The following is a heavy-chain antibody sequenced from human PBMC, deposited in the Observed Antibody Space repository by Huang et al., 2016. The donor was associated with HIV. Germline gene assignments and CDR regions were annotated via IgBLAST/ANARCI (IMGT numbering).Heavy chain of an antibody. J-gene: IGHJ4*02. CDR2: FDPEIGET. CDR1: ESTLTELS. Sequence: QVQLVQSRAEVKKPGASVKVSCKVSESTLTELSIHWVRQPPGKGLEWRGGFDPEIGETIYAQKFQGRVTMTEDTSTETAFMELSGLRPEDTAVYYCATGFDVFFDFWGQGTLVTVSS. V-gene: IGHV1-24*01. D-gene: IGHD3-9*01. CDR3: ATGFDVFFDF.